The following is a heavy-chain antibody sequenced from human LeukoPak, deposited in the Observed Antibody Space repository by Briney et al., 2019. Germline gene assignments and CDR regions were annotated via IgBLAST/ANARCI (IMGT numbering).Heavy chain of an antibody. D-gene: IGHD5-18*01. Sequence: GAPLKISWKGAGCRFNSYWIGWVRQMPGKGLEGMGMIEPGDYDTRYSPSFQGQVTISAKKYITTAYLHWSSLNAADTAMYYCARHGDVDTAMVNDYWGQGTLVTVSS. CDR3: ARHGDVDTAMVNDY. J-gene: IGHJ4*02. CDR2: IEPGDYDT. CDR1: GCRFNSYW. V-gene: IGHV5-51*01.